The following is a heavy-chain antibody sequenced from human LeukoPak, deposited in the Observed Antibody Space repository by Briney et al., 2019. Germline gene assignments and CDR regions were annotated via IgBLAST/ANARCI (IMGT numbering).Heavy chain of an antibody. J-gene: IGHJ4*02. CDR1: GFSINTRAMC. V-gene: IGHV2-70*01. CDR2: IDWSDDK. D-gene: IGHD2-15*01. CDR3: ASGLSWNFDY. Sequence: SGPALVKPAQTLTRTFTFSGFSINTRAMCVSWIRQPPGKALEWLAFIDWSDDKYYSASLKTRLTISKDTAKNQVVLTMTNMDPVDTATYYCASGLSWNFDYWGQGTLVTVSS.